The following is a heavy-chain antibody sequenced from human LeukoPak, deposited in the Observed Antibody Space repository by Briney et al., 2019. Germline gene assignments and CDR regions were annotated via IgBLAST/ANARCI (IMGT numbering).Heavy chain of an antibody. CDR3: ARDPVRGVLGGNWFDP. J-gene: IGHJ5*02. Sequence: PGGSLRLSCAASGFTFSSYGMHWVRQAPGKGLEWVAVIWYDGSNKYYADSVKGRFTISRDNSKNTLYLQMNSLRAEDTAVYYCARDPVRGVLGGNWFDPWGQGTLVTVSS. CDR1: GFTFSSYG. V-gene: IGHV3-33*01. D-gene: IGHD3-10*01. CDR2: IWYDGSNK.